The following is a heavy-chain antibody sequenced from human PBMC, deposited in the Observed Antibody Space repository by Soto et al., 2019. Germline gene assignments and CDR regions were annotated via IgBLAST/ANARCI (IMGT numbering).Heavy chain of an antibody. CDR3: ARVPLGSGWGQRNWFDP. CDR1: GGSFSGYY. V-gene: IGHV4-34*01. Sequence: QVQLQQWGAGLLKPSETLSLTCAVYGGSFSGYYWSWIRQPPGKGLEWIGEINHSGSTNYNPSLKSRVTISVDTSKNQFSLKLSSVTAADPAVYYCARVPLGSGWGQRNWFDPWGQGTLVTVSS. J-gene: IGHJ5*02. CDR2: INHSGST. D-gene: IGHD6-19*01.